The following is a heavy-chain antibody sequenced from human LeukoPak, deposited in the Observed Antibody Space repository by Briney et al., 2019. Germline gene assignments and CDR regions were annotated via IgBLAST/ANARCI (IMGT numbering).Heavy chain of an antibody. J-gene: IGHJ4*02. CDR2: ISAYNGNT. CDR3: ARVDDFWSGYGEKTSDY. CDR1: GYTFTSYG. Sequence: ASVKVSCKASGYTFTSYGISWVRQAPGQGLEWMGWISAYNGNTNYAQKLQGRVTMTTDTSTSTAYMVLRSLRSDDTAVYYCARVDDFWSGYGEKTSDYWGQGTLVTVSS. D-gene: IGHD3-3*01. V-gene: IGHV1-18*01.